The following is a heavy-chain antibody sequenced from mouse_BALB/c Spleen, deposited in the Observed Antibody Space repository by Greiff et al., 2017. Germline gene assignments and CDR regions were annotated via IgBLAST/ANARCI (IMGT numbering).Heavy chain of an antibody. CDR1: GFTFSDYY. CDR2: ISDGGSYT. D-gene: IGHD1-1*01. V-gene: IGHV5-4*02. J-gene: IGHJ4*01. Sequence: EVQGVESGGGLVKPGGSLKLSCAASGFTFSDYYMYWVRQTPEKRLEWVATISDGGSYTYYPDSVKGRFTISRDNAKNNLYLQMSSLKSEDTAMYYCARDTTVVDYYAMDYWGQGTSVTVSS. CDR3: ARDTTVVDYYAMDY.